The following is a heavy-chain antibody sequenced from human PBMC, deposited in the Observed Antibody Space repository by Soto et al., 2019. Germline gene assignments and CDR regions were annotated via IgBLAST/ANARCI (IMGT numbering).Heavy chain of an antibody. CDR3: ARDNPTVTTEGGHFDY. CDR2: IYYSGST. CDR1: GGSISSGGYY. J-gene: IGHJ4*02. V-gene: IGHV4-31*03. Sequence: SETLSLTCTVSGGSISSGGYYWSWIRQHPGKGLEWIGYIYYSGSTYHNPSLKSRVTISVDTSKNQFSLKLSSVTAADTAVYYCARDNPTVTTEGGHFDYWGQGTLVTVSS. D-gene: IGHD4-17*01.